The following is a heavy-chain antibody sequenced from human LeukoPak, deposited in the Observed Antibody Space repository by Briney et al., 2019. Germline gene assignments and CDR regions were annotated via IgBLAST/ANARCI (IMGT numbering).Heavy chain of an antibody. Sequence: GGSLRLSCAVSGFTFSDYYMSWIRQAPGKGLEWVSYISSGGSTISHADSVKGRFTISRDNAKNSLYLQMNGLRAEDTAVYYCARGGYTVRGVLITPHFDSWGQGTLVTVSS. V-gene: IGHV3-11*04. CDR1: GFTFSDYY. CDR3: ARGGYTVRGVLITPHFDS. CDR2: ISSGGSTI. J-gene: IGHJ4*02. D-gene: IGHD3-10*01.